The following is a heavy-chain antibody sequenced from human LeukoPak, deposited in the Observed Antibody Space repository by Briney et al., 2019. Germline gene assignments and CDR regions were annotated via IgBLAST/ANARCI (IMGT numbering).Heavy chain of an antibody. Sequence: GGSLRLSCVASEFIFRNYAMTWVRQAPGKGLEWVSSIRHYGENTYFEDSVKGRFIISSENTNHTLYLHMNSLRAQDTAVYFCAKDAGPSGEGATPADWGQGTLVTVSS. CDR1: EFIFRNYA. CDR2: IRHYGENT. J-gene: IGHJ4*02. CDR3: AKDAGPSGEGATPAD. V-gene: IGHV3-23*01. D-gene: IGHD1-26*01.